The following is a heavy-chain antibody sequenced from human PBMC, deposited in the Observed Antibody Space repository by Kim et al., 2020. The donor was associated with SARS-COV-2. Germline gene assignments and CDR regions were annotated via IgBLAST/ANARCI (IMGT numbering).Heavy chain of an antibody. V-gene: IGHV1-3*01. CDR3: AREGSGSYNWFDP. J-gene: IGHJ5*02. CDR2: INGGNGNT. CDR1: GYTFDTYS. Sequence: ASVKVSCKASGYTFDTYSLYWVHQAPGQRFEWMGWINGGNGNTRYSQNFQGRVTITRDTSATTAYMELSSLTSKDTAVYYCAREGSGSYNWFDPWGQGTLVTVSS. D-gene: IGHD3-10*01.